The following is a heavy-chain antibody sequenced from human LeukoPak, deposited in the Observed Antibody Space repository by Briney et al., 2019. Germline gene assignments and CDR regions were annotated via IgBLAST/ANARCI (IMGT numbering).Heavy chain of an antibody. CDR3: ARGPGWHDSSGFYYFDY. Sequence: SVKVSCKASGYTFTSYGISWVRQAPGQGLEWMGGIIPIFGTANYAQKFQGRVTITADESTSTAYMELSSLRSEDTAVYYCARGPGWHDSSGFYYFDYWGQGTLVTVSS. V-gene: IGHV1-69*13. J-gene: IGHJ4*02. CDR1: GYTFTSYG. CDR2: IIPIFGTA. D-gene: IGHD3-22*01.